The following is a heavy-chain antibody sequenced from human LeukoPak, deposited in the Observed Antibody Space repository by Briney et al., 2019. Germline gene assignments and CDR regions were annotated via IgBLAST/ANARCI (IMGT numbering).Heavy chain of an antibody. Sequence: ASVKVSCKASGYTFTSYGISWVRQAPGQGLEWMGWISAYNGNTNYAQKLQGRVTMTTDTSTSTAYMELRSLRSDDTAVYYCARDLFYDILTGYSYNWFDPWGQGTPVTVSS. J-gene: IGHJ5*02. D-gene: IGHD3-9*01. V-gene: IGHV1-18*01. CDR1: GYTFTSYG. CDR2: ISAYNGNT. CDR3: ARDLFYDILTGYSYNWFDP.